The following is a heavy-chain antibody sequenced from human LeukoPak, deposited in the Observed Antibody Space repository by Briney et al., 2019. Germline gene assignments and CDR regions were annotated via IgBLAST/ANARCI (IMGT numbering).Heavy chain of an antibody. D-gene: IGHD6-6*01. Sequence: PSETLSLTCAVYGGSFSGYHWSWIRQPPGKGLEWIGEINHSGSTNYNPSLKSRVTISVDTSKNQFSLKLSSVTAADTAVYYCARVEYSSSLDYWGQGTLVTVSS. CDR1: GGSFSGYH. CDR2: INHSGST. J-gene: IGHJ4*02. CDR3: ARVEYSSSLDY. V-gene: IGHV4-34*01.